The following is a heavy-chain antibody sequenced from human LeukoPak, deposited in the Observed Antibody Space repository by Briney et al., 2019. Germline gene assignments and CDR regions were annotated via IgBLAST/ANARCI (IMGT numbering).Heavy chain of an antibody. Sequence: PGGSLRLSCAASGFTFSRYEMNWVRQAPGKGLECISYISSSGSTTYYADSVKGRFTISRDNAKDSLYLQMNSLRADDTAVYYCARGDYCSSTRCYGGRFDYWGQGTLVTVSS. CDR1: GFTFSRYE. J-gene: IGHJ4*02. V-gene: IGHV3-48*03. CDR3: ARGDYCSSTRCYGGRFDY. CDR2: ISSSGSTT. D-gene: IGHD2-2*01.